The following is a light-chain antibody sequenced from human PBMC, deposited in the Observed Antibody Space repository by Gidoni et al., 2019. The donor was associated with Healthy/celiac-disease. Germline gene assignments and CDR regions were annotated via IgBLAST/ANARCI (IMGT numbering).Light chain of an antibody. CDR2: AAS. Sequence: DIQMTQSPSSLSASVGERVTITCRASQRISSYLNWYQQKPGKAPKLLIYAASSLQSGVPSRFSGSGSGTDFTLTISSLQPEDFATYYCQQSYSTPPWTFGQGTKVEIK. V-gene: IGKV1-39*01. CDR1: QRISSY. CDR3: QQSYSTPPWT. J-gene: IGKJ1*01.